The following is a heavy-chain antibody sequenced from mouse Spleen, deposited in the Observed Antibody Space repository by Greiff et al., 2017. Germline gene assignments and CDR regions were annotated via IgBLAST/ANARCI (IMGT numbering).Heavy chain of an antibody. D-gene: IGHD2-4*01. Sequence: VQLQQSGAELVRPGASVTLSCKASGYTFTDYEMHWVKQTPVHGLEWIGAIDPETGGTAYNQKFKGKAILTADKSSSTAYMELRSLTSEDSAVYYCTRPYYDYDGYAMDSSGQGTSVTVSS. V-gene: IGHV1-15*01. CDR1: GYTFTDYE. CDR2: IDPETGGT. CDR3: TRPYYDYDGYAMDS. J-gene: IGHJ4*01.